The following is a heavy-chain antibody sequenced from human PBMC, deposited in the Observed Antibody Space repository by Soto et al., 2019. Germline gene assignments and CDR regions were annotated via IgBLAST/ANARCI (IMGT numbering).Heavy chain of an antibody. CDR3: ANPRGYSSSWGSDY. D-gene: IGHD6-13*01. CDR1: GFTFSSYA. V-gene: IGHV3-23*01. Sequence: EVQLLESGGGLVQPGGSLRLSCAASGFTFSSYAMSWVRQAPGKGLEWVSAISGSGGSTYYADSVKGRFTISRDNGRNTLYLQMNSLRAEDTAVYYCANPRGYSSSWGSDYWGQGTLVTVSS. J-gene: IGHJ4*02. CDR2: ISGSGGST.